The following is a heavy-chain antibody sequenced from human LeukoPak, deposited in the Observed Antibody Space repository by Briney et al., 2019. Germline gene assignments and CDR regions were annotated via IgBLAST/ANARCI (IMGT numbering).Heavy chain of an antibody. D-gene: IGHD6-6*01. CDR3: ARAYSRSRFDY. CDR2: IDPSDSYN. Sequence: GESLRISCKGSGYNFTNYWISWVRRMPGKGLEWMGTIDPSDSYNNYSPSFQGHVTISADKSISTAYLQWSSLKASDTAMYYCARAYSRSRFDYWGQGTRVTVSS. CDR1: GYNFTNYW. J-gene: IGHJ4*02. V-gene: IGHV5-10-1*01.